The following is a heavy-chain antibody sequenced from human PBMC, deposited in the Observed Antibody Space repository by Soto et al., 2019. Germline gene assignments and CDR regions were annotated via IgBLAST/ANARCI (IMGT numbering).Heavy chain of an antibody. CDR1: GFTFSTYA. J-gene: IGHJ4*02. V-gene: IGHV3-23*01. CDR3: AKRPLKFSGSYFDY. D-gene: IGHD1-26*01. Sequence: EVRLLDSGGGLVQPGGSLRLSCAASGFTFSTYAMSWVRQAPGKGLEWVSTISDSGGSTYYADSVKGRFTISRDNSKNTLYLQMNSLRAEDTAVYYCAKRPLKFSGSYFDYWGQGTLVTVSS. CDR2: ISDSGGST.